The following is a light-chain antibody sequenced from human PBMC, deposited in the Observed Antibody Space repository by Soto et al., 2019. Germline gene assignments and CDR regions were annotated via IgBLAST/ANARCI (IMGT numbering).Light chain of an antibody. J-gene: IGLJ1*01. CDR1: SSDVGGYNY. CDR3: SSYTSSSTYV. CDR2: DVS. V-gene: IGLV2-14*01. Sequence: QSALTQPASVSGSPGQSITISCTGTSSDVGGYNYVSWYQQHPGKAPKLMIYDVSNRPSGVSNRFSGSKSGNTAFLTISGLQAEDEADYYCSSYTSSSTYVFVTGTKLTVL.